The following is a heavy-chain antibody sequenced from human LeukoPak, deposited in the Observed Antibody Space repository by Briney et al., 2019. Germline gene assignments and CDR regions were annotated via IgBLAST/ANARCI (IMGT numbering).Heavy chain of an antibody. CDR2: INHSGST. Sequence: SETLSLTCTVSGGSISSNSYYWSWIRQPPGKGLEWIGEINHSGSTNYNPSLKSRVTISVDTSKNQFSLKLSSVTAADTAVYYCARVKYDYVWGGYRDIDLTDYWGQGTLVTVSS. CDR1: GGSISSNSYY. CDR3: ARVKYDYVWGGYRDIDLTDY. D-gene: IGHD3-16*02. J-gene: IGHJ4*02. V-gene: IGHV4-39*07.